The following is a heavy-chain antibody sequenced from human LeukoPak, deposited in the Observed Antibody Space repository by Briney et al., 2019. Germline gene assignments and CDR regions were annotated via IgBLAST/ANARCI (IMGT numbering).Heavy chain of an antibody. V-gene: IGHV4-4*02. CDR2: IYHSGST. CDR1: GFTFSPYW. Sequence: GSLRLSCAASGFTFSPYWMHWVRQAPGKGLEWIGEIYHSGSTNYNPSLKSRVTISVDKSKNQFSLKLSSVTAADTAVYYCARHYTYSGSYYNFDYWGQGTLVTVSS. D-gene: IGHD1-26*01. CDR3: ARHYTYSGSYYNFDY. J-gene: IGHJ4*02.